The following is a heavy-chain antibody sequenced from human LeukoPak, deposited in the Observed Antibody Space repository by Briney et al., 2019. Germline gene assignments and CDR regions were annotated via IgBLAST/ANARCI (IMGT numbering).Heavy chain of an antibody. V-gene: IGHV3-30*18. Sequence: PGGSLRLSCAASGFTFSSYGMHWVRQAPGKGLEYLAVISYDGSKKYYADSVKCRFTISRANSKNTLYLQMNSLRAEDTAVYYCANGLPDILTGYINYWGQGTLVTVSS. D-gene: IGHD3-9*01. CDR2: ISYDGSKK. J-gene: IGHJ4*02. CDR1: GFTFSSYG. CDR3: ANGLPDILTGYINY.